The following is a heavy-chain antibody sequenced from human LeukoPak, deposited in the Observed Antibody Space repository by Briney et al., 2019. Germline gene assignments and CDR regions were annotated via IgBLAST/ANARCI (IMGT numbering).Heavy chain of an antibody. V-gene: IGHV3-9*01. J-gene: IGHJ4*02. CDR3: AKDPTGATYNYFDY. Sequence: GGSLTLSCAASGFTFDDYAMHWVRQAPGKGLEWVAGMSWNSGSIGYADSVKGRFTISRDNAKNSLYLQMNSLRAEDTALYYCAKDPTGATYNYFDYWGQGTLVTVSS. D-gene: IGHD1-26*01. CDR2: MSWNSGSI. CDR1: GFTFDDYA.